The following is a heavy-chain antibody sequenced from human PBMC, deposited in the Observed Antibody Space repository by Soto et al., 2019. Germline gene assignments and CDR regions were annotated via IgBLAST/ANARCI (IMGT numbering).Heavy chain of an antibody. V-gene: IGHV4-39*01. CDR3: ARPSIVGAQFDP. Sequence: QLQLQESGPGLVKPSETLSLTCTVSGGSISSSSYYWGWIRQPPGKGLEWIGSIYYSGSTYYNPSLKSRVTISVDTSKNQFSLKLSSVTAADTAVYYCARPSIVGAQFDPWGQGTLVTVSS. D-gene: IGHD1-26*01. CDR1: GGSISSSSYY. CDR2: IYYSGST. J-gene: IGHJ5*02.